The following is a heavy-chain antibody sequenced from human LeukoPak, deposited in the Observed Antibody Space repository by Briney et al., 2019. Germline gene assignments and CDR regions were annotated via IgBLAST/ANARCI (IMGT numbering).Heavy chain of an antibody. CDR3: AKSVFGVVLYYMDV. D-gene: IGHD3-3*01. CDR2: IYSGGST. V-gene: IGHV3-53*01. J-gene: IGHJ6*03. Sequence: PGGSLRLSCAASGFAVSSNYMSWVRQTPGKGLEWVSVIYSGGSTYYADSVKGRFTISRDNSKNTLYLQMNSLGAEDTAVYYCAKSVFGVVLYYMDVWGKGTTVTVSS. CDR1: GFAVSSNY.